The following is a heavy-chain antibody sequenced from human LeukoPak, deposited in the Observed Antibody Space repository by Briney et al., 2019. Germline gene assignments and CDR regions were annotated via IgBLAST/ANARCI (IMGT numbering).Heavy chain of an antibody. Sequence: SETLSLTCTVSGGSISSYYWSWIRQPPGKGLEWIGYIYYSGSTNYNPSLKSRVTISVDTSKNQFSLKLSSVTTADTAVYYCAREQGANAFDIWGQGTMATVSS. CDR1: GGSISSYY. CDR3: AREQGANAFDI. J-gene: IGHJ3*02. V-gene: IGHV4-59*01. D-gene: IGHD3-16*01. CDR2: IYYSGST.